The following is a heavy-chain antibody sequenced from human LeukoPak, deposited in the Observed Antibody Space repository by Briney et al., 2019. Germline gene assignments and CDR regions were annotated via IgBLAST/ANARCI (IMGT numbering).Heavy chain of an antibody. CDR2: IIPIFGTA. Sequence: EASVKVSCKASGGTFSSYAISWVRQAPGQGLEWMGGIIPIFGTANYAQKFQGRVTITTDESTSTAYMELSSLRSEDTAVYYCARWDGYDPENYYYYMDVWGKGTTVTVPS. V-gene: IGHV1-69*05. D-gene: IGHD5-12*01. CDR3: ARWDGYDPENYYYYMDV. J-gene: IGHJ6*03. CDR1: GGTFSSYA.